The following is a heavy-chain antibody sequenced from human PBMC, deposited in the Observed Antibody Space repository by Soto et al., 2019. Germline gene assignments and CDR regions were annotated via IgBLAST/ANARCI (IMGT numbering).Heavy chain of an antibody. D-gene: IGHD6-13*01. CDR3: ARQRSHSSSWSDAFDI. V-gene: IGHV4-34*01. J-gene: IGHJ3*02. CDR1: GGSFSGYY. Sequence: SETLSLTCAVYGGSFSGYYWSWIRQPPGKGLEWIGEINHSGSTNYNPSLKSRVTISVDTSKDQFSLKLSSVTAADTAVYYCARQRSHSSSWSDAFDIWAQGTMVTVSS. CDR2: INHSGST.